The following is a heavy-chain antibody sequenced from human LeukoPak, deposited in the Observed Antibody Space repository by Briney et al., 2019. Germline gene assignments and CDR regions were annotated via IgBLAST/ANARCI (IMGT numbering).Heavy chain of an antibody. CDR2: ISSSSSYI. CDR3: AGGGQYCSGGSCYSRYYYYYMDV. J-gene: IGHJ6*03. D-gene: IGHD2-15*01. V-gene: IGHV3-21*01. Sequence: GGSLRLACAASGFTFSSYSMNWVGQAPGKGLEWVSSISSSSSYIYYADSVKGRFTISRDNAKNSLYLQMNSLRAEDTAVYYCAGGGQYCSGGSCYSRYYYYYMDVWGKGTTVTVSS. CDR1: GFTFSSYS.